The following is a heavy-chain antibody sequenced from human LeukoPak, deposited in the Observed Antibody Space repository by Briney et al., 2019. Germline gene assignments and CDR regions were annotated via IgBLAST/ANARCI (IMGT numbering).Heavy chain of an antibody. CDR3: ARVKKQQLVSFPYY. CDR2: INPNSGGT. CDR1: GYTFTGYY. Sequence: GASVKVSCKASGYTFTGYYMHWVRQAPGQGLEWMGWINPNSGGTNYAQKFQGRVTMTRDTSISTAYMELSRLRFDDTAVYYCARVKKQQLVSFPYYWGQGTLVTVSS. V-gene: IGHV1-2*02. J-gene: IGHJ4*02. D-gene: IGHD6-13*01.